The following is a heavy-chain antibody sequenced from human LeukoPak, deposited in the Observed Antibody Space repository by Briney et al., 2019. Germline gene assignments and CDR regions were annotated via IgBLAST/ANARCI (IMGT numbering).Heavy chain of an antibody. V-gene: IGHV4-31*03. D-gene: IGHD3-22*01. CDR3: ARGTDSSGYAFDI. CDR2: IYYSGST. Sequence: SQTLSLTCTVSGGSISSGGYYWSWIRQHPGKGLEWIGYIYYSGSTYYNPSLKSRVTISVDTSKNQFSLKLSSVTAADTAVYYCARGTDSSGYAFDIWGQGTMVTVSS. J-gene: IGHJ3*02. CDR1: GGSISSGGYY.